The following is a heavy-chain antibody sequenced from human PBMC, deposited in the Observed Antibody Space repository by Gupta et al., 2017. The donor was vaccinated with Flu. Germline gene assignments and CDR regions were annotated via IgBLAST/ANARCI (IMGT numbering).Heavy chain of an antibody. Sequence: RQATGKGLEGVAGIGDDGSNQYFADSVKGRFTITRDNPKDIVFFEMNSLKTDDAAVYFCAGDYCSRTSCYITVWGQGTLVTVSS. CDR2: IGDDGSNQ. CDR3: AGDYCSRTSCYITV. D-gene: IGHD3-10*01. V-gene: IGHV3-30*14. J-gene: IGHJ4*02.